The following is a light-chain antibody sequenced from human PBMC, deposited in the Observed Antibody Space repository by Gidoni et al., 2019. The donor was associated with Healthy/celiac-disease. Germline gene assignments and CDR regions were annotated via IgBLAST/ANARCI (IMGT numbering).Light chain of an antibody. CDR1: QSVSSY. CDR2: DAS. J-gene: IGKJ3*01. V-gene: IGKV3-11*01. CDR3: QQRSNWPGVT. Sequence: ELVFTHSPATLSLSPGERATLYCRASQSVSSYLAWYQQKPGQAPRLLIYDASNRATGIPARFSGSGSGTDFTRTISSLEPEDFAVYYCQQRSNWPGVTFGPGTKVDIK.